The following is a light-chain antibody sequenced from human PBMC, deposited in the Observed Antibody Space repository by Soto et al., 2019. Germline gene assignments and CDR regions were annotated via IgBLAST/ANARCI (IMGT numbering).Light chain of an antibody. CDR2: DVS. Sequence: QSALTQPRSVSGSPGQSVTISCTGTSSDVGGYNYVSWYQQHPGKVPKLMIFDVSKWPSGVPDRFSGSKSGNTASLTISGLQAEDEADYHCCSYAGSYILIFGGGTQLTVL. V-gene: IGLV2-11*01. J-gene: IGLJ2*01. CDR1: SSDVGGYNY. CDR3: CSYAGSYILI.